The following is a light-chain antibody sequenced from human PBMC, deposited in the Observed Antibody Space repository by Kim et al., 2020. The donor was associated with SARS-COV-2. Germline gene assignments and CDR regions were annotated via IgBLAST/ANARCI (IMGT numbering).Light chain of an antibody. V-gene: IGLV3-1*01. CDR3: QTWDSTTVI. J-gene: IGLJ2*01. CDR2: QDN. Sequence: GEKYTSWYQHKSGPSPVVVIYQDNKRPSGMTERFSGSSSGNPATLTISGTQPMDEADYYCQTWDSTTVIFGGGTQLTVL. CDR1: GEKY.